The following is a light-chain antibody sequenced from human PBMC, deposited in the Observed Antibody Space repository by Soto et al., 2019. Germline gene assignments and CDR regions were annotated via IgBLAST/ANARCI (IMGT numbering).Light chain of an antibody. CDR2: LAS. J-gene: IGKJ4*01. Sequence: DIQLTQSPSFLSASVGDRVTITCRASQGIINNLAWYQQKPGKAPKLLLYLASTLQGGVPSRFSGSGSGTEFTLTISSLQPEDFATYFCQQLNDYPLTFGGGTKVDIK. CDR3: QQLNDYPLT. CDR1: QGIINN. V-gene: IGKV1-9*01.